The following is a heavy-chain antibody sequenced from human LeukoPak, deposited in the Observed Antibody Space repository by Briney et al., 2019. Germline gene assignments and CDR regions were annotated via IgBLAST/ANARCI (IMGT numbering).Heavy chain of an antibody. J-gene: IGHJ3*01. Sequence: PGGSLRLSCAVSRFTFRNYAMSWVRQAPGRGLEWLSIISGTADSKYYADSVKGRFTISRDNPRSTLYLEMKSLRAEDTAVYYCAKADATIGGAFDAWGQGTMVIVSS. D-gene: IGHD3-16*01. V-gene: IGHV3-23*01. CDR2: ISGTADSK. CDR3: AKADATIGGAFDA. CDR1: RFTFRNYA.